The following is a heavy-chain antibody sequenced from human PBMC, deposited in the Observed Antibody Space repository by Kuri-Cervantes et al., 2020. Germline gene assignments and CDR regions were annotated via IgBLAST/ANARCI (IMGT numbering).Heavy chain of an antibody. V-gene: IGHV3-11*04. J-gene: IGHJ4*02. D-gene: IGHD2-2*01. Sequence: GESLKISCAASGFTFSDYYMSWIRQAPGKGLEWVSYISSSGSTIYYADSVKGRFTISRDNAKNSLYLQMNSLRAEDTAVYYCARQSSTSAGSFDYWGQGTLVTVSS. CDR2: ISSSGSTI. CDR3: ARQSSTSAGSFDY. CDR1: GFTFSDYY.